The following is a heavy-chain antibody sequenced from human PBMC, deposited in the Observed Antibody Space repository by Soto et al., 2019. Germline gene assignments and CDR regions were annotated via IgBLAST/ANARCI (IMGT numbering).Heavy chain of an antibody. Sequence: QITLKESGPPLVKPTQTLTLTCTFSGFSLSTSGVGVGWIRQPPGKALEWLALIYWDDDKRYSPSLKSRLTITKDTSKNQVVLTMTNMDPVDTATYYCAHYRSTMVRGVAAVAFDIWGQGTMVTVSS. CDR3: AHYRSTMVRGVAAVAFDI. CDR1: GFSLSTSGVG. D-gene: IGHD3-10*01. CDR2: IYWDDDK. V-gene: IGHV2-5*02. J-gene: IGHJ3*02.